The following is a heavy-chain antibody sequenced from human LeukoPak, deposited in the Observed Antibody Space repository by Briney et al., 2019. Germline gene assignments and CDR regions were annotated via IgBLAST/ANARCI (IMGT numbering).Heavy chain of an antibody. CDR3: ASCHCTNGVCYGECEYFQH. Sequence: GASVSVSCKASGYTFTSYDINWVRQATGQGLEWMGWMNPNSGSTGYAQKFQGRVTMTRNTSISTAYMELSSLRSEDTAVYYCASCHCTNGVCYGECEYFQHWGQGTLVTVSS. CDR2: MNPNSGST. J-gene: IGHJ1*01. CDR1: GYTFTSYD. V-gene: IGHV1-8*01. D-gene: IGHD2-8*01.